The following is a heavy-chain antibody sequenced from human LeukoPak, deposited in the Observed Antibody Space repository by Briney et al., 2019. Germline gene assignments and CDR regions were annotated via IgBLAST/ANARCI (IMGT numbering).Heavy chain of an antibody. Sequence: GASVKVSCKASGYTFTSYGISWVRQAPGQGLEWMGWISAYNGNTNYAQKPQGRVTMTTDTSTSTAYMELRSLRSDDTAVYYCARAYSSSWYPDAFDIWGQGTMVTVSS. CDR1: GYTFTSYG. D-gene: IGHD6-13*01. CDR3: ARAYSSSWYPDAFDI. V-gene: IGHV1-18*01. CDR2: ISAYNGNT. J-gene: IGHJ3*02.